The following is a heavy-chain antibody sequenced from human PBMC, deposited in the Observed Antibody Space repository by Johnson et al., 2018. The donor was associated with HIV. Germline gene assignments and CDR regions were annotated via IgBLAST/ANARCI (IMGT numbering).Heavy chain of an antibody. CDR1: GFTFSSYW. V-gene: IGHV3-33*08. Sequence: QVQLVESGGGVVQPGRSLRLSCAASGFTFSSYWMSWVRQAPGKGLEWVAFLRYDGDITYYIDSVKGRFTISRENAKNSLYLQMNSLRAGDTAVYYCARGERFGGTQEAFDIWGQGTMVTVSS. D-gene: IGHD1-26*01. CDR2: LRYDGDIT. CDR3: ARGERFGGTQEAFDI. J-gene: IGHJ3*02.